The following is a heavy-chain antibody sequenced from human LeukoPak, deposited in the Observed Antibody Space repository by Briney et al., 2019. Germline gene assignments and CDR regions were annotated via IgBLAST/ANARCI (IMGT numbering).Heavy chain of an antibody. Sequence: GGSLRLSCAASGFTFSSYGIHWVRQAPGRGLEWVAFIRYDGSDKYDADSVKGRFTVSRDNSKSTVYLQMNSLRAEDTAIYYCAKVLGEMATTRPSDYWGQGTLVTVSS. J-gene: IGHJ4*02. CDR2: IRYDGSDK. V-gene: IGHV3-30*02. CDR3: AKVLGEMATTRPSDY. D-gene: IGHD5-24*01. CDR1: GFTFSSYG.